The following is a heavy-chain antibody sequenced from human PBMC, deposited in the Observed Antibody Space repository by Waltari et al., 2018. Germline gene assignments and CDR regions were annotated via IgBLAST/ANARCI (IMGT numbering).Heavy chain of an antibody. CDR3: AKGGGYYDSSGAY. V-gene: IGHV3-30*02. CDR1: GFTFSRYG. J-gene: IGHJ4*02. D-gene: IGHD3-22*01. Sequence: QVQLVESGGGVVQPGGSLRLSCAASGFTFSRYGMPWVRPAPGKGLEWVAFIRYDGSNKYYADSVKGRFTISRDNSKNTLYLQMNSLRAEDTAVYYCAKGGGYYDSSGAYWGQGTLVTVSS. CDR2: IRYDGSNK.